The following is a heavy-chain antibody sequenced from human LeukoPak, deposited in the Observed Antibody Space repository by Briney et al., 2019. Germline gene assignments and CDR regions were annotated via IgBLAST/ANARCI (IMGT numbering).Heavy chain of an antibody. J-gene: IGHJ4*02. CDR2: INHSGST. CDR1: GGSFSGYY. V-gene: IGHV4-34*01. D-gene: IGHD2-21*02. Sequence: SETLSLTCAVYGGSFSGYYWSWIRQPPGKGLEWIGEINHSGSTNYNPSLKSRVTISVDTSKNQFSLKLSSVTAADTAVYYCARELAYCGGDCPFFDYWGQGTLVTVSS. CDR3: ARELAYCGGDCPFFDY.